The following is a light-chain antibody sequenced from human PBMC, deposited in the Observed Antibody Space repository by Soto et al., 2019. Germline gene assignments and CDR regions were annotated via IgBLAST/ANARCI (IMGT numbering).Light chain of an antibody. Sequence: EIVLTQSPGTLSLSPGEIATLYFRASQSVTSTSLAWYQQKPGQAPRLLMYGASSRATGTPDRISGGGSGTDFTLTISRLEPEDFAVYYCQHYGSSWTFGQGTKVDIK. CDR3: QHYGSSWT. CDR1: QSVTSTS. J-gene: IGKJ1*01. CDR2: GAS. V-gene: IGKV3-20*01.